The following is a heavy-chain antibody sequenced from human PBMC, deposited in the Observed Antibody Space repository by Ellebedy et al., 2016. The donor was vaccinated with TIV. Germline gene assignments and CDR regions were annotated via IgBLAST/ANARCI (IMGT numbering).Heavy chain of an antibody. CDR2: ISSSSSTI. V-gene: IGHV3-48*02. J-gene: IGHJ6*02. Sequence: GESLKISCAASGFTFSSYSINWVRQAPGKGLEWVSYISSSSSTIYYADSVKGRFTISRDNAKNSLYLQMNSLRDEETAVYYCARCCSSGSCYYYYGMDVWGQGTTVTVSS. D-gene: IGHD2-15*01. CDR1: GFTFSSYS. CDR3: ARCCSSGSCYYYYGMDV.